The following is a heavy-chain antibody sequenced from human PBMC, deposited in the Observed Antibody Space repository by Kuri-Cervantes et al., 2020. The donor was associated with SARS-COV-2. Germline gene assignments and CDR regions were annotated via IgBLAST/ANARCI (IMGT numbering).Heavy chain of an antibody. D-gene: IGHD5-12*01. CDR2: ISDWSLNI. CDR3: TRDRRRYSGDTSHFYMDV. CDR1: GFTFRSSH. J-gene: IGHJ6*03. Sequence: GGSLRLSCVAPGFTFRSSHMNWVRQAPGRGLEWISSISDWSLNIYYADSVKGRFNISRDNAKNSLFLQMNSLRVEDTAVYYCTRDRRRYSGDTSHFYMDVWGTGTTVTVSS. V-gene: IGHV3-48*01.